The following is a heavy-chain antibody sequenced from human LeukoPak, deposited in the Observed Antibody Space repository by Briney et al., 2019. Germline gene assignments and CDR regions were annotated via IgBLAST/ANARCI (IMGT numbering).Heavy chain of an antibody. J-gene: IGHJ5*02. CDR3: ATLVGAHDWFDP. CDR1: GYTFTDYY. Sequence: ASVKVSCKVSGYTFTDYYMHWVQQAPGKGLEWMGLVDPEDGETIYAEKFQGRVTITADTSTDTAYMEPSSLRSEDTAVYYCATLVGAHDWFDPWGQGTLVTVSS. V-gene: IGHV1-69-2*01. CDR2: VDPEDGET. D-gene: IGHD1-26*01.